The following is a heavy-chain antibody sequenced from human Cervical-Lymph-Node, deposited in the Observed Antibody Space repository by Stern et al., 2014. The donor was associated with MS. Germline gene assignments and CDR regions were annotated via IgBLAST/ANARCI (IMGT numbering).Heavy chain of an antibody. J-gene: IGHJ4*02. CDR3: AKDPIFGDYDSASY. V-gene: IGHV3-11*01. Sequence: DQLVESGGGLVKPGGSLRLSCEASGFTFSDNYMSWIRQAPGKGLEWISYISNVGAAIYYADAVKGRFTISRDNAKNSLYLQMNSLRVEDTAVYYCAKDPIFGDYDSASYWGQGTLVTVSS. CDR2: ISNVGAAI. CDR1: GFTFSDNY. D-gene: IGHD3-10*01.